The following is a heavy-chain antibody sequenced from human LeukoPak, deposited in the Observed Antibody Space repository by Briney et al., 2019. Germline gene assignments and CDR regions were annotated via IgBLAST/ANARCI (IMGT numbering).Heavy chain of an antibody. Sequence: GGSLRLSCAASGFTVSSNYMSWVRQAPGKGLEWVSVIYSGGSTYYADSVKGRFTISRDNSKNALYLQMNSLRAEDTAVYYCARDLIAVAGTADYYYYGMDVWGQGTTVTVSS. CDR3: ARDLIAVAGTADYYYYGMDV. D-gene: IGHD6-19*01. CDR2: IYSGGST. V-gene: IGHV3-66*01. J-gene: IGHJ6*02. CDR1: GFTVSSNY.